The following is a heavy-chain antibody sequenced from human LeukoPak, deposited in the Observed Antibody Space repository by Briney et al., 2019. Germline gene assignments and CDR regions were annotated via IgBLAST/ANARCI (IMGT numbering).Heavy chain of an antibody. J-gene: IGHJ4*02. CDR2: IKSKTDGGTT. CDR3: NVLSGSRLDFDY. D-gene: IGHD1-26*01. CDR1: GFTFSNAW. V-gene: IGHV3-15*01. Sequence: GGSLRLSCAASGFTFSNAWMSWVRQAPGKGLEGVGRIKSKTDGGTTDYAAPVKGRLNISSDDSKHTLYLQMNSLKTEDTAVYYCNVLSGSRLDFDYWGQGTVVTVSS.